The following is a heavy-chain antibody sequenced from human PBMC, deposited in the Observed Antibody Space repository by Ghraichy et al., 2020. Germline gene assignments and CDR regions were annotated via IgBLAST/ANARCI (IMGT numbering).Heavy chain of an antibody. CDR1: GYSISSGYY. V-gene: IGHV4-38-2*01. Sequence: SETLSLTCAVSGYSISSGYYWGWIRQPPGKGLEWVATIYHSGSTYYNPSLKSRVTISVDMSKNQFSLKLSSVTAADTAVYYCAKQSSSDSSGWGEVAWGQGTLVTVSS. D-gene: IGHD6-19*01. CDR2: IYHSGST. CDR3: AKQSSSDSSGWGEVA. J-gene: IGHJ5*02.